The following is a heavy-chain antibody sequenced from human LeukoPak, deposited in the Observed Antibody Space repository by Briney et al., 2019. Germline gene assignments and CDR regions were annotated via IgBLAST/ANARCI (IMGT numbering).Heavy chain of an antibody. Sequence: KPSETLSLTCTVSGGSISSYYWSWIRQPPGKGLEWIGYIYYSGSTNYNPSLKSRVTISVETSKNQFSLKLSSVTAADTAVYYCARSHSVWTSFDYWGQGTLVTVSS. CDR3: ARSHSVWTSFDY. CDR1: GGSISSYY. CDR2: IYYSGST. V-gene: IGHV4-59*01. D-gene: IGHD3/OR15-3a*01. J-gene: IGHJ4*02.